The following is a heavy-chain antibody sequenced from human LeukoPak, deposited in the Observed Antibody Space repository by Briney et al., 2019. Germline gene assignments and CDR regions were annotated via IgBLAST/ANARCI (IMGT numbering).Heavy chain of an antibody. Sequence: PGGSLRLSCAASGFTFSDYYMSWIRQAPGKGLEWVSYISSSGSTIYYADSVKGRFTISRDNAKNSLYLQMNSLRAEDTAVYYCASGKKYYDFWSGDSPDYYMDVWGKGTTVTVSS. V-gene: IGHV3-11*04. J-gene: IGHJ6*03. CDR1: GFTFSDYY. CDR2: ISSSGSTI. CDR3: ASGKKYYDFWSGDSPDYYMDV. D-gene: IGHD3-3*01.